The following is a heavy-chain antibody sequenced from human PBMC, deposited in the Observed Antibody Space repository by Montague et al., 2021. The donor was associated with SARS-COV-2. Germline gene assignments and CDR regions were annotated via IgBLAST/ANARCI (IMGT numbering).Heavy chain of an antibody. Sequence: SETLSLTCAVSRDPITRDWGSSVRQPPGGGAARIGEINHTVTTHYKPSLKCRATITMQRSRYQDSLSQSFVTAADTVVYYCAGQLIGGHALSHWGQGTLVTVSS. CDR1: RDPITRDW. CDR3: AGQLIGGHALSH. V-gene: IGHV4-4*02. CDR2: INHTVTT. D-gene: IGHD2-15*01. J-gene: IGHJ4*02.